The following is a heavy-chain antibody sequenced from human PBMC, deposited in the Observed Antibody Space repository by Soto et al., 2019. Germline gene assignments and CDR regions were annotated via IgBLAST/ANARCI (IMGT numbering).Heavy chain of an antibody. Sequence: QVQLQQWGAGLLKPSETLSLTCAVYGGSFSDFYWTWIRQLPGKGLEWIGEINHSGSTNYNPSLQGRVAISVGTCQEPFSLNLRSVTAADTAVYYCGPRGAVADPRGYWGQGTLVTVSS. CDR3: GPRGAVADPRGY. V-gene: IGHV4-34*01. CDR2: INHSGST. J-gene: IGHJ4*02. CDR1: GGSFSDFY. D-gene: IGHD6-19*01.